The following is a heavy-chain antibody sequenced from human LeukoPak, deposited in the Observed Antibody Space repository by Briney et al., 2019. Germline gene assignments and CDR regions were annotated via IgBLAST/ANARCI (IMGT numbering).Heavy chain of an antibody. J-gene: IGHJ3*02. V-gene: IGHV3-30*04. CDR3: AREWTLFYDSSGYPDAFDI. CDR2: ISYDGSNK. CDR1: GFTFSSYA. Sequence: GGSLRLSCAASGFTFSSYAMHWVRQAPGKGLEWVAVISYDGSNKYYADSVKGRFTISRDNAKNSLYLQMSSLRAEDTAVYYCAREWTLFYDSSGYPDAFDIWGQGTMVTVSS. D-gene: IGHD3-22*01.